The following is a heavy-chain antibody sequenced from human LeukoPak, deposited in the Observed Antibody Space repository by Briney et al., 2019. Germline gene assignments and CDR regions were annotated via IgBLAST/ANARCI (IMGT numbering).Heavy chain of an antibody. CDR3: ARVFRRRHDFSDYGRPYDAFDV. J-gene: IGHJ3*01. CDR2: IMPLFGTT. V-gene: IGHV1-69*06. Sequence: SVKVSCKASRGSYAISWVRQAPGQGLEWVGGIMPLFGTTNYAQNFEDRVTITADTSTNTVYMEVSSLRSEDTAIYYSARVFRRRHDFSDYGRPYDAFDVWGQGTLVTVSS. CDR1: RGSYA. D-gene: IGHD4-17*01.